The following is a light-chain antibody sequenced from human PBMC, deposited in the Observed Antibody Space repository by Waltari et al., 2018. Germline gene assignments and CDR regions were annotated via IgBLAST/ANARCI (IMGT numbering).Light chain of an antibody. V-gene: IGLV3-21*04. J-gene: IGLJ2*01. CDR3: QVWHSSTEQ. CDR1: YIDSNH. Sequence: SYVLTQPPSVSVAPGKTARITCGGDYIDSNHVHWYHQRPGQAPVLAIYNDKNRPSGIPERFSGDNSGNTATLTITRVEAGDEADYFCQVWHSSTEQFGGGTKLTVL. CDR2: NDK.